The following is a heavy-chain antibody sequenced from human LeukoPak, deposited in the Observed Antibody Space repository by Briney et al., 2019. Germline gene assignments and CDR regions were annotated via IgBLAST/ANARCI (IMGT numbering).Heavy chain of an antibody. CDR2: ISSSSSYI. J-gene: IGHJ4*02. CDR3: ARVEDSSGYYGPYFDY. D-gene: IGHD3-22*01. Sequence: GGSLRLSCAASGFTLSSYSMNWVRQAPGKGLEWVSSISSSSSYIYYADSVKGRFTIPRDNAKKPLYLQMNSLRAEDTAVYYCARVEDSSGYYGPYFDYWGQGTLVTVSP. CDR1: GFTLSSYS. V-gene: IGHV3-21*01.